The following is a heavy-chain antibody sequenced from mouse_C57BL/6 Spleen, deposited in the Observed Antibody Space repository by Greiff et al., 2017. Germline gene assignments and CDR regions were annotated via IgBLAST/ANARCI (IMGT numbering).Heavy chain of an antibody. J-gene: IGHJ4*01. Sequence: EVKLQQSGPELVKPGASVKISCKASGYTFTDSYMNWVKQSHGKSLEWIGDINPNNGGTSYNQKFKGKATLTVDKSSRAAYLELRSLTTEDSAVYYCADAMGKWGQGASGTVSS. CDR2: INPNNGGT. V-gene: IGHV1-26*01. CDR1: GYTFTDSY. CDR3: ADAMGK.